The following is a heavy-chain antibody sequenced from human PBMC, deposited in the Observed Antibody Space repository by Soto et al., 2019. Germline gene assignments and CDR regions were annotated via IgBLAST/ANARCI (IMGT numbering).Heavy chain of an antibody. Sequence: QVQLQESGPGLVKPSGTLSLTCAVSGGSLSSTHWWSWVRQPPRKGLEWIGDIYHTGGTNYNPSLKRRVTISLDKSNNQFSLNLSSVTAADTAVYHCPTDPYYYGSGDKGRFDPWGQGTLVIVCS. CDR3: PTDPYYYGSGDKGRFDP. J-gene: IGHJ5*02. CDR1: GGSLSSTHW. V-gene: IGHV4-4*02. CDR2: IYHTGGT. D-gene: IGHD3-10*01.